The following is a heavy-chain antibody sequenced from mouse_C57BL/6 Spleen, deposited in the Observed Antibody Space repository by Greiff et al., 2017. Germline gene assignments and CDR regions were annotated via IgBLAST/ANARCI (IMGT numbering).Heavy chain of an antibody. J-gene: IGHJ4*01. V-gene: IGHV5-17*01. CDR2: ISSGSSTI. CDR3: ARPDGYYNYAMDY. D-gene: IGHD2-3*01. CDR1: GFTFSDYG. Sequence: EVMLVESGGGLVKPGGSLKLSGAASGFTFSDYGLHWVRQAPEKGLEWVAYISSGSSTIYYADTVKGRFTISRDNAKNTLFLQMTSLRSEDTDMYYCARPDGYYNYAMDYWGKGTSVTVSS.